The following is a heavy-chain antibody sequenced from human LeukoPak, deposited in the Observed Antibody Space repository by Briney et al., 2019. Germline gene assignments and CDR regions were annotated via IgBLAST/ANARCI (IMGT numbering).Heavy chain of an antibody. J-gene: IGHJ4*02. CDR3: AREVAGIN. D-gene: IGHD2-15*01. V-gene: IGHV3-7*01. CDR2: IKEDGSEK. Sequence: GGSLRLSCAASGFTFSSYSMNWVRQAPGKGLEWVANIKEDGSEKYYVDSVKGRFTISRDNSKNTLYLQMNSLRAEDTAVYYCAREVAGINWGQGTLVTVSS. CDR1: GFTFSSYS.